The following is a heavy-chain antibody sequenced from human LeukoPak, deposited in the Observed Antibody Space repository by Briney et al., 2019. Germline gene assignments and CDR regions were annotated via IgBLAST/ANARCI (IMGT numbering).Heavy chain of an antibody. CDR2: INHSGST. D-gene: IGHD1-14*01. V-gene: IGHV4-34*01. Sequence: PSETLSLTCAVYGGSFSGYYWSWIRQPPGKGLEWIGEINHSGSTNYNPSLKSRVTISVDTSKNQFSLKLSSVTAADTAVYYCARSAGYYFDYCGQGTLVTVSS. CDR1: GGSFSGYY. J-gene: IGHJ4*02. CDR3: ARSAGYYFDY.